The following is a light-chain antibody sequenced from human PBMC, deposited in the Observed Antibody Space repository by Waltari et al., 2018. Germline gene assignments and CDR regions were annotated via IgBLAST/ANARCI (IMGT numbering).Light chain of an antibody. CDR2: VNSDGSH. CDR3: QTGGHGTWV. Sequence: QLVLTQSPSASASLGASIKLTCTLSRGHSNNTIAWLPQQQPEKGPRYLMKVNSDGSHSRGDGIPDRFSGSSSGAERYLTISSLQSEDEADYYCQTGGHGTWVFGGGTKLTVL. CDR1: RGHSNNT. V-gene: IGLV4-69*01. J-gene: IGLJ3*02.